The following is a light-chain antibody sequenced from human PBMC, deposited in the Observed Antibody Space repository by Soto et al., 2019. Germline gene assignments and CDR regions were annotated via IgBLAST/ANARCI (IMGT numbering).Light chain of an antibody. J-gene: IGKJ2*01. CDR1: RDISVY. CDR3: QQYDRLPPYT. Sequence: DIQMTQSPSSLSASVGDRVTITCQASRDISVYVNWYQQKPGKPPKLLVYDASHLQTRVPSRFSSSKAGTHLPLHISRLLRENITTYYYQQYDRLPPYTFGQGTKLELK. CDR2: DAS. V-gene: IGKV1-33*01.